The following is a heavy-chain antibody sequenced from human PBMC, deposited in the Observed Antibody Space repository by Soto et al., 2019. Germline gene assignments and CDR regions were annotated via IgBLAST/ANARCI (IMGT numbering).Heavy chain of an antibody. D-gene: IGHD6-19*01. CDR3: AKDRAVTGIFLGFFDY. Sequence: PGGSLRLSCAASGFTFSSYAMSWVRQAPGKGLEWVSAVTGSSSSTYYADSVKGRFTISRDNSKNTLYLQMNSLRAEDTALYYCAKDRAVTGIFLGFFDYWGQGTLVIVSS. CDR2: VTGSSSST. CDR1: GFTFSSYA. J-gene: IGHJ4*02. V-gene: IGHV3-23*01.